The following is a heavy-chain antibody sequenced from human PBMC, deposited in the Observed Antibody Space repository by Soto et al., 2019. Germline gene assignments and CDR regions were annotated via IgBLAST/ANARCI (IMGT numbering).Heavy chain of an antibody. Sequence: ASVKVSCKASGYTITSYGISWVRQAPGQGLEWMGWISAYNGNTNYAQKLQGRVTMTTDTSTSTAYMELRSLRSDDTAVYYCARDRSYDFWSGYPIPYYYYYGMDVWGQGTTVTVSS. CDR1: GYTITSYG. V-gene: IGHV1-18*01. D-gene: IGHD3-3*01. CDR2: ISAYNGNT. CDR3: ARDRSYDFWSGYPIPYYYYYGMDV. J-gene: IGHJ6*02.